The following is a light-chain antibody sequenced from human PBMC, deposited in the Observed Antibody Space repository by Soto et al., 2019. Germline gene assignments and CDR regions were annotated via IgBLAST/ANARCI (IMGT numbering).Light chain of an antibody. Sequence: EIVLTQSPGTLSLSPGERATLSCRASQSVSSSYLAWYQQKPGQAPRLLIYAASSRATGIPDRFSGTGSGKDFTRTISRLEPEDFAVYYCQQYSSSRTFGQGTKVEIK. J-gene: IGKJ1*01. CDR3: QQYSSSRT. CDR1: QSVSSSY. V-gene: IGKV3-20*01. CDR2: AAS.